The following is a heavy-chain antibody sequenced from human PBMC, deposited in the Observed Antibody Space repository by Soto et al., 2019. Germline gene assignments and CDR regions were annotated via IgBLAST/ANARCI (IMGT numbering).Heavy chain of an antibody. J-gene: IGHJ5*02. D-gene: IGHD3-10*01. CDR3: GRDYYYGSGRHYNYP. Sequence: PGGPLILPPAASGFTVSTNYISWLRQAPGKRVKRASGTYSGGSTYYAYYEKDRVTISRDNSNNTLYLHMNSLSAEDTAGYDSGRDYYYGSGRHYNYPWGQVSLVTVS. CDR2: TYSGGST. V-gene: IGHV3-66*01. CDR1: GFTVSTNY.